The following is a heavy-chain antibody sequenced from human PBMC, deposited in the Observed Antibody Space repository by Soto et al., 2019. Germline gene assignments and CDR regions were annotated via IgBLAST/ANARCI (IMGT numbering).Heavy chain of an antibody. D-gene: IGHD3-10*01. CDR3: AKGRGGSGSLTPRVDF. CDR2: ISGGGDTK. Sequence: EVQLLESGGGLVQPGGSLRLSCAASGFTFNNYAMTWVRQAPGKGLEWVSAISGGGDTKSYADSVKGRFTVSSDGSKNTLYLQMTSLRAEDTALYYCAKGRGGSGSLTPRVDFWGQGTRVTVSS. V-gene: IGHV3-23*01. J-gene: IGHJ4*02. CDR1: GFTFNNYA.